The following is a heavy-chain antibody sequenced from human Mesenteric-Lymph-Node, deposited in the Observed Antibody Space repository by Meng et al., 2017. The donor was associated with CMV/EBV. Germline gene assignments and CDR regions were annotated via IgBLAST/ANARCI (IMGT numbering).Heavy chain of an antibody. CDR1: GFTFSSYA. CDR2: VYSGGGTT. D-gene: IGHD6-19*01. J-gene: IGHJ4*02. Sequence: GESLKISCAASGFTFSSYAMSWVRQAPGKGLEWVSVVYSGGGTTYYADSVKGRFTISRDNSKNTVFLQMNSLRAEDTAVYYCAKAPGWPFYFDDWGQGTLVTVSS. V-gene: IGHV3-23*03. CDR3: AKAPGWPFYFDD.